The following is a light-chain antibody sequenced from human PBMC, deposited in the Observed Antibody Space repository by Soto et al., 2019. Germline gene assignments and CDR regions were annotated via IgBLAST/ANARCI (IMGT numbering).Light chain of an antibody. CDR3: QQYNNWPPLT. J-gene: IGKJ4*01. Sequence: EIVMTQSPATLSVSPGESVTLSCRASQSVSSNLGWYQQKPGQAPRLLIYGASTRATGIPDRFSGSGSGTQFTLTISSLQSEDFGIYYCQQYNNWPPLTFGGGTKVEI. CDR1: QSVSSN. CDR2: GAS. V-gene: IGKV3-15*01.